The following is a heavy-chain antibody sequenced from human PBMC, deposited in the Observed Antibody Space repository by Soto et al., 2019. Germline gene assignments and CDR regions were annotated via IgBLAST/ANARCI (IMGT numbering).Heavy chain of an antibody. J-gene: IGHJ4*02. CDR1: GFTFSSYW. CDR2: IKPDGTIT. V-gene: IGHV3-74*01. D-gene: IGHD2-21*02. Sequence: EVQLVESGGGLVQPGGSLRLSCAASGFTFSSYWINWVRQVPGKGLVWVSGIKPDGTITQYADSVKGRFTISRDNAKNTVYLQMNSLRAEDTAVYHCVRDGDRPTTYDYWGQGTLVTVSS. CDR3: VRDGDRPTTYDY.